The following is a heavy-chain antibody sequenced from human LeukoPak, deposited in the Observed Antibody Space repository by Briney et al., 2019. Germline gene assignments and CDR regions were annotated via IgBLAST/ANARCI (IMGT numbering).Heavy chain of an antibody. CDR3: ARATYYYDSSGYYSRGFLAFDI. D-gene: IGHD3-22*01. J-gene: IGHJ3*02. Sequence: SETLSLTCTVSGGSISSYYWSWIRQPPGKGLEWIGYIYYSGSTNCNPSLKSRVTISVDTSKNQFSLKLSSVTAADTAVYYCARATYYYDSSGYYSRGFLAFDIWGQGTMVTVSS. CDR2: IYYSGST. CDR1: GGSISSYY. V-gene: IGHV4-59*01.